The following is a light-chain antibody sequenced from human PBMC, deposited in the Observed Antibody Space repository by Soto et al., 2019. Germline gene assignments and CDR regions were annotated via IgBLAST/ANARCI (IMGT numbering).Light chain of an antibody. CDR1: SSDVGSYNL. CDR2: EVS. J-gene: IGLJ7*01. CDR3: CSYAGSSTPAV. Sequence: QSALTQPASVSGSPGQSITISCTGTSSDVGSYNLVSWYQQHPTKAPKLMIYEVSKRPSGVSNRFSGSKSDNTDSLTISGLRAEDEADYYCCSYAGSSTPAVVGGGTQQTVL. V-gene: IGLV2-23*02.